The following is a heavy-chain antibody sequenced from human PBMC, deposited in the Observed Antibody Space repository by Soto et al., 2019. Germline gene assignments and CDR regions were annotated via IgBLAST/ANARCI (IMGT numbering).Heavy chain of an antibody. CDR3: ANDQGFLEWIPQGGLDV. Sequence: EVQLLESGGGLAQPGGSLRLSCEVSGFTFRKYVMTWVRQAPGKGLEWVSSLSSTGGSTYYADSVKGRFTVSRDNSKNTLFLQMNSLGAEDTAIYYGANDQGFLEWIPQGGLDVWGPGTTVAVSS. D-gene: IGHD3-3*01. CDR2: LSSTGGST. CDR1: GFTFRKYV. V-gene: IGHV3-23*01. J-gene: IGHJ6*02.